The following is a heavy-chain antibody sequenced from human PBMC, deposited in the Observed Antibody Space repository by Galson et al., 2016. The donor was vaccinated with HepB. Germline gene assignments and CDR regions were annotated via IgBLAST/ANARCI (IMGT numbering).Heavy chain of an antibody. J-gene: IGHJ1*01. CDR1: GFPFSNYW. D-gene: IGHD2-21*02. Sequence: SLRLSCAASGFPFSNYWMHWVRQAPGKGLVWVSRINSAGTEPSYEDSVEGRFTISRDNAKNMLNLQSNSLRVDDTALNYCASLPLNPPPRVTYARFDHWGQGILVTVSS. V-gene: IGHV3-74*03. CDR3: ASLPLNPPPRVTYARFDH. CDR2: INSAGTEP.